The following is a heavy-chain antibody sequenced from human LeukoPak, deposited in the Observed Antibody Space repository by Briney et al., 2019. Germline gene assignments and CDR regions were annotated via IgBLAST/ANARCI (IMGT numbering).Heavy chain of an antibody. CDR1: GFIFGDYA. CDR3: AKDWTGTKPFDL. J-gene: IGHJ2*01. D-gene: IGHD3/OR15-3a*01. Sequence: GGSLRLSCTASGFIFGDYAMSWFRQAPGKGLEWVSTISDSGDNTYYADSVKGRFTISRDNSKNTLYLQMNSLRAEDTAVYYCAKDWTGTKPFDLWGRGTLVTVSS. V-gene: IGHV3-23*01. CDR2: ISDSGDNT.